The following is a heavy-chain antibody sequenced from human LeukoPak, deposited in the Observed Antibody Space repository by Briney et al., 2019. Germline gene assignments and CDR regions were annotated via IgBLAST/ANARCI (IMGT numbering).Heavy chain of an antibody. V-gene: IGHV3-7*01. CDR1: GFTFSGYW. D-gene: IGHD3-10*01. J-gene: IGHJ4*02. CDR2: IKQDGSEK. Sequence: PGGSLRLSCAASGFTFSGYWMTWVRQTPGKGLEWVANIKQDGSEKFYVDSVKGRFIISRDNAKTSLYLQMSSLRAEDTGVYYCAKGVWFGDQPASDYWGQGTLVTVSS. CDR3: AKGVWFGDQPASDY.